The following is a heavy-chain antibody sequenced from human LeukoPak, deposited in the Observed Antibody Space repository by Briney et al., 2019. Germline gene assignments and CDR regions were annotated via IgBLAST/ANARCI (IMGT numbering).Heavy chain of an antibody. CDR1: GGTFSSYA. D-gene: IGHD3-22*01. V-gene: IGHV1-69*13. CDR2: IIPIFGPA. CDR3: ARPIYYDSSDYYWGAYDI. J-gene: IGHJ3*02. Sequence: SVTLSCMAAGGTFSSYAISWVRHAPGQGLEWIGGIIPIFGPANHAKMFQGRVTITADASTSPAYRELSSLMTEDPAMYFRARPIYYDSSDYYWGAYDIWGQGTMVTVSS.